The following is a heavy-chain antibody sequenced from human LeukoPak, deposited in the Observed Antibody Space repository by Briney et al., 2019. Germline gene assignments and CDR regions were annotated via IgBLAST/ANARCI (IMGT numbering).Heavy chain of an antibody. V-gene: IGHV4-34*01. CDR2: FNHNWGG. CDR1: SGSFSGYY. J-gene: IGHJ4*02. CDR3: AASLWFGIYPDY. Sequence: SETLSLTCAVYSGSFSGYYWTWFRQPPGKGREGIGEFNHNWGGKYNTYVKRRVNISVEKSKNHLSLSLNSVPAADTAVYYCAASLWFGIYPDYWGQGSLVTVSS. D-gene: IGHD3-10*01.